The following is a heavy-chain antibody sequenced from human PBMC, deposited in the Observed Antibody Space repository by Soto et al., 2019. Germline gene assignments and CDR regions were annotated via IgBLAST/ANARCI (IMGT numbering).Heavy chain of an antibody. CDR2: IYYSGST. CDR1: GGSISSYY. V-gene: IGHV4-59*08. Sequence: QVQLQESGPGLVKPSETLSLTCTVSGGSISSYYWSWIRQPPGKGLEWIGYIYYSGSTNYNPSLKSRVTISVDTSKNQFSLKLSSVTAADTAVYYCARHPTYCSSTSCFDYWGQGTLVTVSS. D-gene: IGHD2-2*01. CDR3: ARHPTYCSSTSCFDY. J-gene: IGHJ4*02.